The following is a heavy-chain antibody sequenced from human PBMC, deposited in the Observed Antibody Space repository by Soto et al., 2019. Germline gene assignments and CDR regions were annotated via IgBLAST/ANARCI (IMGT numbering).Heavy chain of an antibody. D-gene: IGHD2-2*01. Sequence: QVQLVQSGAEVKKPGASVKVSCKASGYTFTSYAMHWVRQAPGQRLEWMGWINAGNGNTKYSQKFQGRVNITRDTSASTAYMELSSLRSEDTAVYYCARVFVPAAMPRYYYGMDVWGQGTTVTVSS. J-gene: IGHJ6*02. CDR1: GYTFTSYA. CDR2: INAGNGNT. V-gene: IGHV1-3*01. CDR3: ARVFVPAAMPRYYYGMDV.